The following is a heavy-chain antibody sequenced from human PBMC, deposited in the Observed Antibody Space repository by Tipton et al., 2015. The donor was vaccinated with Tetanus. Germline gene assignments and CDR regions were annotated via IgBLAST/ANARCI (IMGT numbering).Heavy chain of an antibody. D-gene: IGHD2-15*01. J-gene: IGHJ4*02. Sequence: LRLSCAVSGASISSIYSWSWIRQPPGKGLEWIGYVFRSGSADYNPSLKSRVNISLDRSENQISLMLTSVTAADTAVYYCARVFVAEMYYFDPWGPGTLVTVSS. V-gene: IGHV4-30-2*01. CDR3: ARVFVAEMYYFDP. CDR2: VFRSGSA. CDR1: GASISSIYS.